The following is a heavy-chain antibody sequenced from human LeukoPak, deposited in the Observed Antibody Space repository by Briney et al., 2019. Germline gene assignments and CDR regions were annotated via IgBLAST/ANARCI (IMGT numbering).Heavy chain of an antibody. V-gene: IGHV1-18*01. J-gene: IGHJ3*02. Sequence: ASVKVSCMASGYTFTSYGISWVRQAPGQGLEWMGWISAYNGNTNYAQKLQGRVTMTTDTSTSTAYMELRSLRSDDTAVYYCARDREIFIAAAGTVSFDIWGQGTMVTVSS. CDR2: ISAYNGNT. CDR3: ARDREIFIAAAGTVSFDI. D-gene: IGHD6-13*01. CDR1: GYTFTSYG.